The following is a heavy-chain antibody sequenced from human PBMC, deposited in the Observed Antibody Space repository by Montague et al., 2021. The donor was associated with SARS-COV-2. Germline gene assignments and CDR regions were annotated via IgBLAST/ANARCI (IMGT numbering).Heavy chain of an antibody. Sequence: TLSLICTVSGGSISSGGYDWSWIRQHPGKGLEWIGYIYYSGSTYYNPSLKSRVTISVDTSKNQFSLKMSSVTAADTAVYYCARSPEPMIILIITSLNWYFDLWGRGTLVTVSS. CDR2: IYYSGST. CDR1: GGSISSGGYD. D-gene: IGHD3-22*01. J-gene: IGHJ2*01. CDR3: ARSPEPMIILIITSLNWYFDL. V-gene: IGHV4-31*03.